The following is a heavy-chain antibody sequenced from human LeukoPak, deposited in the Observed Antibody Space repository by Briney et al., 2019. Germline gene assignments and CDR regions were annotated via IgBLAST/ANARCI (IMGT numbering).Heavy chain of an antibody. D-gene: IGHD1-26*01. CDR2: TRNRANSYTT. V-gene: IGHV3-72*01. CDR1: GFTFSDHY. CDR3: ARSGSYDAFHI. J-gene: IGHJ3*02. Sequence: GGSLRLSCEASGFTFSDHYMDWVRQAPGKGLEWVGRTRNRANSYTTEYAASVKGRFTISRDDSKNSLYLQMNSLKTEDTAVYYCARSGSYDAFHIWGQGTMVTVSS.